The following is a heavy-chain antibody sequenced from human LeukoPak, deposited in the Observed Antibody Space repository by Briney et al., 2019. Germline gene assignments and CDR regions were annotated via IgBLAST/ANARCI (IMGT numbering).Heavy chain of an antibody. Sequence: PGGSLRLSCAASGFTFSSYAMSWVRQAPGKGLEWVSSISGSGGSTFYADSVKGRFTISRDSSKKPLYLQMNSLRAQHTAVYHCVSLARIVDPYWGQRTLVTVSS. V-gene: IGHV3-23*01. J-gene: IGHJ4*02. D-gene: IGHD2-21*01. CDR2: ISGSGGST. CDR1: GFTFSSYA. CDR3: VSLARIVDPY.